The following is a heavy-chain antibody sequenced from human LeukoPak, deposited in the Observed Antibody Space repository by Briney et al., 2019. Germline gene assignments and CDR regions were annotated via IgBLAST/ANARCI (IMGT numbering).Heavy chain of an antibody. CDR2: IYTSGST. J-gene: IGHJ6*03. D-gene: IGHD4-17*01. V-gene: IGHV4-4*07. Sequence: SETLSLTCTVSGGSISSYYWSWIRQPAGKGLEWIGRIYTSGSTNYNPSLKSRVTISVDTSKNQFSLKLSSVTAADTAVYYCARDSGYGDFYYYYYYMDVWGKGTTVTISS. CDR1: GGSISSYY. CDR3: ARDSGYGDFYYYYYYMDV.